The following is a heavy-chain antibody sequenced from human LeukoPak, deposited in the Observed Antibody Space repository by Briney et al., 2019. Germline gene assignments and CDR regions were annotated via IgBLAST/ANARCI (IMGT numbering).Heavy chain of an antibody. D-gene: IGHD3-3*01. CDR3: ASLYDFWSGYPPRYIGAFDI. Sequence: SETLSLTCTVSGGSISSGGYYWSWIRQHPGKGLEWIGYIYYSGSTYYNPFLKSRVTMSVDTSKNQFSLKLSSVTAADTAVYYCASLYDFWSGYPPRYIGAFDIWGQGTMVTVSS. V-gene: IGHV4-31*03. CDR1: GGSISSGGYY. J-gene: IGHJ3*02. CDR2: IYYSGST.